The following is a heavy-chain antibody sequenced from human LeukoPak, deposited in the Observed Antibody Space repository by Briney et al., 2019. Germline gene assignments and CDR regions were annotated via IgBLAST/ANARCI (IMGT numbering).Heavy chain of an antibody. Sequence: GGSLRLSCAASGFTFSSYVMSWVRQAPGKGLEWVSAISGSGGSTYYADSVKGRFTISRDNSKNTLYLQMNSLRAEDTAVYYCAKPVLRYFDWLLPNDYWGQGTLVTVSS. V-gene: IGHV3-23*01. CDR1: GFTFSSYV. CDR2: ISGSGGST. J-gene: IGHJ4*02. CDR3: AKPVLRYFDWLLPNDY. D-gene: IGHD3-9*01.